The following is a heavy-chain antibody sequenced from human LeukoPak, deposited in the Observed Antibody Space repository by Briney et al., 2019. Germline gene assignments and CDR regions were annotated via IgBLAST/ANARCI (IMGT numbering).Heavy chain of an antibody. D-gene: IGHD3-10*01. CDR1: GFTFSSYS. CDR3: ARDYYGSGSYYDPGYYLDY. CDR2: ISSSSSTI. Sequence: PGGSLRLSCAASGFTFSSYSMNWVRQAPGKGLEWVSYISSSSSTIYYADSVKGRFTISRDNAKNSLYLQMNSLRAEDTAVYYCARDYYGSGSYYDPGYYLDYWGQGTLVTVSS. J-gene: IGHJ4*02. V-gene: IGHV3-48*01.